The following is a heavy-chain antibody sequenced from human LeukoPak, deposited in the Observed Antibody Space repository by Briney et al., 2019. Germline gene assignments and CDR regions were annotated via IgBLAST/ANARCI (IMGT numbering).Heavy chain of an antibody. CDR1: GFTVSSNY. D-gene: IGHD3-10*01. CDR2: IYSGGST. J-gene: IGHJ3*02. CDR3: ARDGVWFGELYAFDI. Sequence: GGSLRLSCAASGFTVSSNYMNWVRQAPGKGLEWVSVIYSGGSTYYADSVKGRFTISRDNSKNTLYLQMNSLRAEDTAVYYCARDGVWFGELYAFDIWGQGTMVTVSS. V-gene: IGHV3-53*01.